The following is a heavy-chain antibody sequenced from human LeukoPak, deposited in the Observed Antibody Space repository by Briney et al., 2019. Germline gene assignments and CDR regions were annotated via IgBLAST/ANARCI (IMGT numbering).Heavy chain of an antibody. Sequence: PGKSLRLSCATSGFTFSGYGLSWVRQAPGKGLEWVAHISHFPGDPWYANSAKGRFIISRDNSKGTTYLEMNSLTPEDSALYYCAKDNYGGIYASWGQGTMVTVSA. V-gene: IGHV3-23*01. CDR3: AKDNYGGIYAS. CDR2: ISHFPGDP. CDR1: GFTFSGYG. J-gene: IGHJ5*02. D-gene: IGHD3-16*01.